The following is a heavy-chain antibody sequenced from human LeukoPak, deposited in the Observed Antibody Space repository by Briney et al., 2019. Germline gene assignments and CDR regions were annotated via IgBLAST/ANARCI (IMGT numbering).Heavy chain of an antibody. CDR2: INHSGST. Sequence: PSETLSLTCAVYGGSFSGYYWSWIRQPPGKGLEWIGEINHSGSTNYNPSLKSRVTISVDTSKNQFSLKLSSVTAADTAVYYCARVHYDFWSGYYIPYYYYGMDVWGQGTTVTVSS. CDR1: GGSFSGYY. V-gene: IGHV4-34*01. J-gene: IGHJ6*02. CDR3: ARVHYDFWSGYYIPYYYYGMDV. D-gene: IGHD3-3*01.